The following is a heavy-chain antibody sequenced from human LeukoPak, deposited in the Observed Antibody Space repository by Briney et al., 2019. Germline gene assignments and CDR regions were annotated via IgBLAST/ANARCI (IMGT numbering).Heavy chain of an antibody. V-gene: IGHV3-7*01. CDR2: IKQDGSEK. J-gene: IGHJ4*02. CDR1: GFTFSSYG. Sequence: GGSLRLSCAASGFTFSSYGMHWVRQAPGKGLEWVANIKQDGSEKYYVDSVKGRFTISRDNAKNSLYLQMNSLRAEDTAVYYCARDYYGSGSYYLHWGQGTLVTVSS. CDR3: ARDYYGSGSYYLH. D-gene: IGHD3-10*01.